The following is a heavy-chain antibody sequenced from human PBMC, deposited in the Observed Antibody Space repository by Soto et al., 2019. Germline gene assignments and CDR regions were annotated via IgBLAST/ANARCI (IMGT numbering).Heavy chain of an antibody. CDR3: ARVQYSGYDKKPYYFDY. Sequence: PSETLSLTCAVYGGSFSGYYWSWIRQPPGKGLEWIGEINHSGSTNYNPSLKSRVTISVDTSKNQFSLKLSSVTAADTAVYYCARVQYSGYDKKPYYFDYWGQGTLVTVSS. J-gene: IGHJ4*02. CDR1: GGSFSGYY. D-gene: IGHD5-12*01. V-gene: IGHV4-34*01. CDR2: INHSGST.